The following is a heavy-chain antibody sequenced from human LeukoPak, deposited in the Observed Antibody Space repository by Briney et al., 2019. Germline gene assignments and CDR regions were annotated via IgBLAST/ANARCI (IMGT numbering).Heavy chain of an antibody. J-gene: IGHJ4*02. D-gene: IGHD3-10*01. CDR2: IYADGSS. CDR1: GGSVGSDNSY. V-gene: IGHV4-61*02. CDR3: ARGYYYRT. Sequence: SETLSLTCTVSGGSVGSDNSYWNWIRQPAGKGLEWIGRIYADGSSTYNPSLKSRVTILVDTSKNQFSLRLSSMSAADAAVYYCARGYYYRTWGQGTLVTVSS.